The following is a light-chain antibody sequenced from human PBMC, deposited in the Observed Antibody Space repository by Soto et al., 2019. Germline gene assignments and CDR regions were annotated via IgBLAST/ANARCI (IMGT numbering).Light chain of an antibody. CDR3: QQYHIWYT. J-gene: IGKJ5*01. CDR2: ETS. V-gene: IGKV3-15*01. CDR1: QSVSTH. Sequence: EIVVTQFPATLSVSPGERATLSCRTSQSVSTHLAWFQQRPGQAPRLLIYETSPRATGVPARFTGSGSETEFTLTISSLQSEDFAVYYCQQYHIWYTFGQGTRLEIK.